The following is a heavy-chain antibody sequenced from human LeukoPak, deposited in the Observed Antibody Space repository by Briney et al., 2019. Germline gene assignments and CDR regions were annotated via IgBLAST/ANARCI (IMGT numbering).Heavy chain of an antibody. D-gene: IGHD6-19*01. J-gene: IGHJ4*02. Sequence: GGSLRLSCAASGFTFSSYVMSWVRQAPGKGLEWVSGISGSGGRTYYADSVKGRFTISRDNAKNSLYLQMNSLRAEDTGVYYCARRVAVADNYFDYWGQGTLVTVSS. CDR2: ISGSGGRT. V-gene: IGHV3-23*01. CDR3: ARRVAVADNYFDY. CDR1: GFTFSSYV.